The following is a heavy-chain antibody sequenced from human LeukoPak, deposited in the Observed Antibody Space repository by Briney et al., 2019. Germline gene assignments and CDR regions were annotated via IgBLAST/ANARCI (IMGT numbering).Heavy chain of an antibody. D-gene: IGHD6-13*01. J-gene: IGHJ2*01. CDR3: ARVGGSSSWYRPRYFDL. Sequence: TSETLSLTCTVSGGSISSGSYYWSWIRQPAGKGLEWIGRIYTSGSTNYNPSLKSRVTISVDTSKNQFSLKLSSVTAADTAVYYCARVGGSSSWYRPRYFDLWGRGTLVTVSS. CDR2: IYTSGST. CDR1: GGSISSGSYY. V-gene: IGHV4-61*02.